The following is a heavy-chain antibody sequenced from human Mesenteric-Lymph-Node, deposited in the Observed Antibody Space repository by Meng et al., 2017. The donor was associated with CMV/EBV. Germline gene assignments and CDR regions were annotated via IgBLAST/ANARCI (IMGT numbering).Heavy chain of an antibody. CDR3: ARGVAAGVDY. D-gene: IGHD6-13*01. V-gene: IGHV1-8*01. Sequence: VSCKTSGYTFTELDINWVRQATGQGFEWMGWMSPTSGNAGYARKFQGRVIMTRDTSIATAYMELSSLRSDDTAVYYCARGVAAGVDYWDQGTLVTVSS. CDR2: MSPTSGNA. CDR1: GYTFTELD. J-gene: IGHJ4*02.